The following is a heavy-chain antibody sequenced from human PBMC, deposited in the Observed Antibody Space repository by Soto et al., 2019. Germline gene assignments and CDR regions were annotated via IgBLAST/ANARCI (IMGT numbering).Heavy chain of an antibody. D-gene: IGHD3-3*01. CDR2: IIPIFGTA. J-gene: IGHJ5*02. Sequence: SVKISCKASGGTFRSSAISWVRQAPGQGLEWMGGIIPIFGTANYAQKFQGRVTITADESTSTAYMELSSLRSEDTAVYYCAREGSSFGVVIQNWFDPWGQGTLVTVSS. CDR3: AREGSSFGVVIQNWFDP. CDR1: GGTFRSSA. V-gene: IGHV1-69*13.